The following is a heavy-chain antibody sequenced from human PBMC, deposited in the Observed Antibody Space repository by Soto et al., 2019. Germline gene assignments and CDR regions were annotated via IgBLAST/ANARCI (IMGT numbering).Heavy chain of an antibody. CDR1: GGTFSSYA. V-gene: IGHV1-69*06. J-gene: IGHJ4*02. D-gene: IGHD1-26*01. CDR3: ASGRAQEGGTTTDDLYYYDY. CDR2: ISPIFEST. Sequence: GASVKVSCKASGGTFSSYALSWVRQAPGQGLGCMGLISPIFESTNNTQKFQGRFTIPADKSTSTAYMELTSLRSENKAGYYCASGRAQEGGTTTDDLYYYDYFGQGTLVTVSS.